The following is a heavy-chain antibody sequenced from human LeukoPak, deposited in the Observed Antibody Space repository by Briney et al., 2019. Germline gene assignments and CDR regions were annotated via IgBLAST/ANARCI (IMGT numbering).Heavy chain of an antibody. Sequence: GGSLRLSCAASGFNFSSYSMNWVRQAPGKGLEWVSSISSSSSYIYYADSVKGRFTISRDNAKNSLYLQMNSLRAEDAAVYYCARDTVLLWFGEFDYWGQGTLVTVSS. CDR2: ISSSSSYI. V-gene: IGHV3-21*01. CDR3: ARDTVLLWFGEFDY. CDR1: GFNFSSYS. J-gene: IGHJ4*02. D-gene: IGHD3-10*01.